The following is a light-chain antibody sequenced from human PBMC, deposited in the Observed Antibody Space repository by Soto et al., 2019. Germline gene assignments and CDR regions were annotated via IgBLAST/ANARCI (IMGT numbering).Light chain of an antibody. J-gene: IGKJ2*01. CDR1: QGIRND. CDR2: GAS. CDR3: QQYNNWPRYT. V-gene: IGKV3-15*01. Sequence: MTQSPSSLSASVGDRVTITCRASQGIRNDLGWYQQKPGQAPRLLIYGASTRATGIPARFSGSGSVTEFTLTISSLQSEDFAVYYCQQYNNWPRYTFGQGTKLEIK.